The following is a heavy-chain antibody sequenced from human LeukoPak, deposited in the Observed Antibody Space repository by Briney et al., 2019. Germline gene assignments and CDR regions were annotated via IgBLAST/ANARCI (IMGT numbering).Heavy chain of an antibody. Sequence: GGSLRLSCAASGFTFSSYAMSWVRQAPGKGLEWVSAISGSGGSTYYAESVKGRVTISRDNSKNTLYLQMNSLRAEDTAVYYCAKGRKRITMIVVVITPLGAFDIWGQGTMVTVSS. CDR3: AKGRKRITMIVVVITPLGAFDI. CDR2: ISGSGGST. J-gene: IGHJ3*02. CDR1: GFTFSSYA. D-gene: IGHD3-22*01. V-gene: IGHV3-23*01.